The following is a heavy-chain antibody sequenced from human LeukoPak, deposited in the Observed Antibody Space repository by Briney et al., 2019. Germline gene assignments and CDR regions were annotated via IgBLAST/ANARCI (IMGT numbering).Heavy chain of an antibody. Sequence: SETLSLTCAVYGGSFSGYYWSWILQPPGKGLEWIGEINHSGSTNYNPSLKSRVTISVDTSKNQFSLKLSSVTAADTAVYYCASGMLYYRDAFDIWGQGTMVTVSS. V-gene: IGHV4-34*01. D-gene: IGHD2-8*01. J-gene: IGHJ3*02. CDR2: INHSGST. CDR3: ASGMLYYRDAFDI. CDR1: GGSFSGYY.